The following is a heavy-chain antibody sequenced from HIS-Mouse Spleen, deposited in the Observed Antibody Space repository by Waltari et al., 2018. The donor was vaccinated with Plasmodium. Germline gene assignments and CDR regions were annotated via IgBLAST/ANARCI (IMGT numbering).Heavy chain of an antibody. CDR1: GYTFTGYY. CDR2: NNPNRGGT. CDR3: ARVLGYKAAAGTFVEYFQH. V-gene: IGHV1-2*02. D-gene: IGHD6-13*01. Sequence: QVQLVQSGAEVKKPGASVKVSCKASGYTFTGYYMHWVRQAPGQGLEWMGWNNPNRGGTNYAQKFQGRVTMTRDTSISTAYMELSRLRSDDTAVYYCARVLGYKAAAGTFVEYFQHWGQGTLVTVSS. J-gene: IGHJ1*01.